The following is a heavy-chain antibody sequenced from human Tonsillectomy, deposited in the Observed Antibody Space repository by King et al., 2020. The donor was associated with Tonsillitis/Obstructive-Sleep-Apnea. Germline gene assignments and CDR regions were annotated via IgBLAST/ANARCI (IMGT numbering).Heavy chain of an antibody. CDR1: GFTVSSNY. D-gene: IGHD3-10*01. J-gene: IGHJ4*02. Sequence: VQLVESGGGLVQPGGSLRLSCAASGFTVSSNYMSWVRQSPGKGLEWVAVINTGGRTSYAYSVKGRFTISRDNTKNTLYLQMNSLRAEDTAVYYCARDTNYYGSGKFDYWGQGTLVTVSS. CDR2: INTGGRT. CDR3: ARDTNYYGSGKFDY. V-gene: IGHV3-66*01.